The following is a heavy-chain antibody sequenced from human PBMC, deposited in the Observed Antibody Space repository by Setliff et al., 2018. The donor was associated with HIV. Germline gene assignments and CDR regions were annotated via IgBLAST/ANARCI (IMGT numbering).Heavy chain of an antibody. CDR2: ISSSGSTT. J-gene: IGHJ6*02. D-gene: IGHD1-26*01. CDR3: ARDGGSYYGYYYGMDV. V-gene: IGHV3-48*01. CDR1: GITFGRYA. Sequence: GGSLRLSCAASGITFGRYAMHWVRQAPGKGLEWVSYISSSGSTTYYADSVKGRFTISRDNSKNTLYLQMNSLRAEDTAVYYCARDGGSYYGYYYGMDVWGQGTTVTVSS.